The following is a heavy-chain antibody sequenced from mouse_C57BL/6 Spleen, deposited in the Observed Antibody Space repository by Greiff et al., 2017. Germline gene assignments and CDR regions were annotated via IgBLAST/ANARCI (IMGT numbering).Heavy chain of an antibody. CDR3: ARPLYDGYDYYAMDY. CDR2: INPNNGGT. Sequence: EVQLQQSGPELVKPGASVKISCKASGYTFTDYYMNWVKQSHGKSLEWIGDINPNNGGTSYNQKFKGKATLTVDKSSSTAYMELRSLTSEDSAVYYCARPLYDGYDYYAMDYWGQGTSVTVSS. J-gene: IGHJ4*01. CDR1: GYTFTDYY. D-gene: IGHD2-3*01. V-gene: IGHV1-26*01.